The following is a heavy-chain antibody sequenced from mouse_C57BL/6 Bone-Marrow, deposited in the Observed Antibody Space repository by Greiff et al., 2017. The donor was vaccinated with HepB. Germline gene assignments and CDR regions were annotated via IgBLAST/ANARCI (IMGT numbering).Heavy chain of an antibody. CDR2: INPNNGGT. CDR3: ARITTVVAQWYFDV. J-gene: IGHJ1*03. Sequence: EVQLQQSGPELVKPGASVKIPCKASGYTFTDYNMDWVKQSHGKSLEWIGDINPNNGGTIYNQKFKGKATLTVDKSSSTAYMERRSLTSEDTAGYYCARITTVVAQWYFDVWGTGTTVTVSS. V-gene: IGHV1-18*01. D-gene: IGHD1-1*01. CDR1: GYTFTDYN.